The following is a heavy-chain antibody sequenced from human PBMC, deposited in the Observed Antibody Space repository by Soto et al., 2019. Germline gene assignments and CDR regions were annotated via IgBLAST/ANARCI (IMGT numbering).Heavy chain of an antibody. V-gene: IGHV1-69*02. Sequence: QVQLVQSGAEVKKPGSSVKVSCKASGGTFSSYTFSWVRQAPGQGLEWMGRIVPILGIGNYAQKFQGSVTIPADKSTSTAYMELSSLRSEDTAVYYCAREIAVAGKTSDVFDIWGQGTMVTVSS. CDR1: GGTFSSYT. D-gene: IGHD6-19*01. CDR2: IVPILGIG. J-gene: IGHJ3*02. CDR3: AREIAVAGKTSDVFDI.